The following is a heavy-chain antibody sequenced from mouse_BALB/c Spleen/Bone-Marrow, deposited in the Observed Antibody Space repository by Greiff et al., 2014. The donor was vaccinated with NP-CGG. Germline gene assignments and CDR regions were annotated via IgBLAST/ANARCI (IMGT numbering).Heavy chain of an antibody. D-gene: IGHD2-10*02. CDR1: GFTFSDFY. Sequence: DVKLVESGGGLVQPGDSLRLSCATSGFTFSDFYMEWVRQPPGKRLEWIAASRNKAKYYTTEYSASVKCRFIVSRDTSQSVLYLQMNALRAEDTAIYYCARDVGYGNYFVYWGQGTLVTVSA. V-gene: IGHV7-1*02. J-gene: IGHJ3*01. CDR2: SRNKAKYYTT. CDR3: ARDVGYGNYFVY.